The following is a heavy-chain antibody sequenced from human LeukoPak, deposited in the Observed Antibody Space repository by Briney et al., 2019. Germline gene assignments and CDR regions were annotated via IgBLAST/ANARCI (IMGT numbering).Heavy chain of an antibody. V-gene: IGHV4-59*01. CDR1: GGSISSYY. CDR3: ARASRFGEFDY. Sequence: PSETLSLTCTVSGGSISSYYWSWIRQPPGKGLEWIGYIYHSGSTNYNPSLKSRVTISVDTSKNQFSLKLSSVTAADTAVYYCARASRFGEFDYWGQGTLVTVSS. CDR2: IYHSGST. D-gene: IGHD3-10*01. J-gene: IGHJ4*02.